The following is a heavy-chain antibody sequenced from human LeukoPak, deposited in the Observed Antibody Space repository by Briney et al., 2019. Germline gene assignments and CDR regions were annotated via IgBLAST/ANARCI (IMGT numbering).Heavy chain of an antibody. J-gene: IGHJ5*02. CDR3: ARSQEDCSSTSCYSWFDP. CDR2: IIPIFGTA. D-gene: IGHD2-2*01. CDR1: GGTFSSYA. Sequence: ASVNVSCKASGGTFSSYAISWVRQAPGQGLEWMGGIIPIFGTANYAQKFQGRVTITADESTSTAYMELSSLRSEDTAVYYCARSQEDCSSTSCYSWFDPWGQGTLVTVSS. V-gene: IGHV1-69*13.